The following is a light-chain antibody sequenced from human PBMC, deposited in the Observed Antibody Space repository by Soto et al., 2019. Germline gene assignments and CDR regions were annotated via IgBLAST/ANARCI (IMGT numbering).Light chain of an antibody. CDR2: DTS. V-gene: IGKV3-15*01. CDR3: QQYNHWPRMLS. CDR1: QSLTSN. Sequence: EIILTQSPATLYVSPGDRATISCRASQSLTSNLDWYQQRPGQAPRLLIYDTSTRDTDIPARFSGSGSGTEFTLTIASLQSEDFAVYYCQQYNHWPRMLSFGGGTRV. J-gene: IGKJ4*01.